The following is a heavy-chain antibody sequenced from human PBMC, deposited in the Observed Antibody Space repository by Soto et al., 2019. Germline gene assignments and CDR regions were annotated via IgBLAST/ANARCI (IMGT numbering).Heavy chain of an antibody. CDR3: ARMEGTRIHFFDY. CDR1: GSSFSGPY. V-gene: IGHV4-59*11. D-gene: IGHD3-10*01. J-gene: IGHJ4*02. Sequence: SETLSLTCTVSGSSFSGPYWGWIRRPPGKGLEWIGYIHYSGSTNYDPSLRSRVTMSIDMSKNQFSLSLTSVTTADTAIYYCARMEGTRIHFFDYWGPGSLVTVSS. CDR2: IHYSGST.